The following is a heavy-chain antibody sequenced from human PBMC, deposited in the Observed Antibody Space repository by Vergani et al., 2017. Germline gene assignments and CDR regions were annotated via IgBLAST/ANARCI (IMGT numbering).Heavy chain of an antibody. V-gene: IGHV3-23*01. CDR2: ISGSGGST. CDR3: ARDAWVGAPSTIIGY. D-gene: IGHD1-26*01. J-gene: IGHJ4*02. Sequence: EVQLLESGGGLVQPGGSLRLSCAASGFTFSSYAMSWVRQAPGKGLGWVSAISGSGGSTYYADSVKGRFTISRDNAKNTLYLQMNSLRAEDTAVYYSARDAWVGAPSTIIGYWGQGTLVTVSS. CDR1: GFTFSSYA.